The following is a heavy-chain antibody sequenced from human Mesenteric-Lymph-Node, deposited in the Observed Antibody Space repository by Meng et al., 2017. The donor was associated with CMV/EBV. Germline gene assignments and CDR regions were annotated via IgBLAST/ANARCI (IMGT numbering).Heavy chain of an antibody. CDR1: GFNFDNYA. CDR2: ISGSGSTT. V-gene: IGHV3-23*01. J-gene: IGHJ5*02. Sequence: GGSLRLSCAASGFNFDNYAMNWVRQAPGKGLEWVSGISGSGSTTKYAASVEGRFTISRDNSKDTLFLQMNSLRVEDTALYYCAKDMWEYQLPDGSWGQGTLVTVSS. CDR3: AKDMWEYQLPDGS. D-gene: IGHD2-2*01.